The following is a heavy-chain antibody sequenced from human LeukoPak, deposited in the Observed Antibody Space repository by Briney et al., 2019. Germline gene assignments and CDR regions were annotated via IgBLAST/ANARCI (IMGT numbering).Heavy chain of an antibody. V-gene: IGHV3-48*04. Sequence: SGGSLRLSCAASGFAFTTYSIDWVRQAQGKGLEWLSYISSSSSTIYYAESVKGRCTVSRDNAENLVYLQMNSLGAEDTAVYYCARVGRSGYTKDYWGQGTLVIVAS. CDR1: GFAFTTYS. D-gene: IGHD5-12*01. J-gene: IGHJ4*02. CDR2: ISSSSSTI. CDR3: ARVGRSGYTKDY.